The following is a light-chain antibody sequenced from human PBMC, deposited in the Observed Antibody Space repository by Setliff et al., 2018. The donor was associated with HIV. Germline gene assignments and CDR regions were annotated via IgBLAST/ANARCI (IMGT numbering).Light chain of an antibody. Sequence: QSVLAQPASVSGSPGQSITISCTGISSDVGTYNFVSWYQQHPDKAPKLMIYDVSNRPSGVSNRFSGSKSGNTASLTISGLQAEDEADYYCSSYTSSTPLYVFGTGTK. CDR3: SSYTSSTPLYV. CDR2: DVS. J-gene: IGLJ1*01. CDR1: SSDVGTYNF. V-gene: IGLV2-14*03.